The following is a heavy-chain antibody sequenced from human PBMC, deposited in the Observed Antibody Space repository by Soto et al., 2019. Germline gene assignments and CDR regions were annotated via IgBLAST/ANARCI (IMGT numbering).Heavy chain of an antibody. CDR3: AKALAVPAAPRSHYYGMDV. CDR2: ISGSGGST. CDR1: GFTFSSYA. J-gene: IGHJ6*01. D-gene: IGHD2-2*01. V-gene: IGHV3-23*01. Sequence: QPGGSLRLSCAASGFTFSSYAMSWVRQAPGKGLEWVSAISGSGGSTYYADSVKGRFTISRDNSKNTLYLQMNSLRAEDTAVYYCAKALAVPAAPRSHYYGMDVWGQGTTVTVSS.